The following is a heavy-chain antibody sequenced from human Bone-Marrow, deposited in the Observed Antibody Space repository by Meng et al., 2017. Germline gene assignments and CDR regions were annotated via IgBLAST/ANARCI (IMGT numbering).Heavy chain of an antibody. CDR1: GYTFSRYY. CDR3: ARGDLDY. CDR2: VNPRDGSR. J-gene: IGHJ4*02. Sequence: ASVKVSCKAIGYTFSRYYMHWVRQAPGQGLEWMGVVNPRDGSRMYAQKFQGRVTMTRDTSTTTVYMELSNLRANDTAVYHCARGDLDYWGQGTLVTVSS. V-gene: IGHV1-46*01.